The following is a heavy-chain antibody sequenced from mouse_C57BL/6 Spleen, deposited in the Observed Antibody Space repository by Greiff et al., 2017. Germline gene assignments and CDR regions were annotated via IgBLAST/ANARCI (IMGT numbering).Heavy chain of an antibody. CDR3: ARRSSGYDAMDY. V-gene: IGHV1-82*01. Sequence: QVQLKESGPELVKPGASVKISCKASGYAFSSSWMNWVKQRPGKGLEWIGRIYPGDGDTNYNGKFKGKATLTADKSSSTAYMQLSSLTSEDSAVYFCARRSSGYDAMDYWGQGTSVTVSP. CDR1: GYAFSSSW. CDR2: IYPGDGDT. J-gene: IGHJ4*01. D-gene: IGHD3-2*02.